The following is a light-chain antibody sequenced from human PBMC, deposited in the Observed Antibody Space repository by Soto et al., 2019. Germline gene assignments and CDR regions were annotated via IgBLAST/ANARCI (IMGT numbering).Light chain of an antibody. Sequence: EIVLTQSPGTLSLSPGERATLSCRASQSVSSSYLAWYQQKPGQAPRLLIYGASSRATGIPDRFSGSGSRTDFPLTISRLDPEDFAVYYCQQNVSSHTFGQGTKVEIK. CDR2: GAS. J-gene: IGKJ1*01. CDR3: QQNVSSHT. V-gene: IGKV3-20*01. CDR1: QSVSSSY.